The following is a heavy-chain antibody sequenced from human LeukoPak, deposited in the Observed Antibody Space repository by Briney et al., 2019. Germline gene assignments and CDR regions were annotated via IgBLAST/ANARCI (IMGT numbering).Heavy chain of an antibody. V-gene: IGHV3-21*01. Sequence: PGGSLRLSCAASGFTFSSYSMNWVRQAPGKGLEWVSSISSSSSYIYYADSVKGRFTISRDNAKNSLYLQMNSLRAEDTAVYYCASEGLGVATTYFDYWGQGTLVTVSS. CDR2: ISSSSSYI. CDR3: ASEGLGVATTYFDY. D-gene: IGHD5-12*01. CDR1: GFTFSSYS. J-gene: IGHJ4*02.